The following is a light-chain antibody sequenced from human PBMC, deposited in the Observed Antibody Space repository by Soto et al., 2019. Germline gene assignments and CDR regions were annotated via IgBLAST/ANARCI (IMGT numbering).Light chain of an antibody. J-gene: IGKJ1*01. CDR2: AAS. Sequence: DIQMTQSPSSLSASVGDRVTITCRASQSISSYLNWYQQKPGKAPKLLIYAASSLQSGVPSRFSGSGSGTDFTPTISSLQPEDFATYYCHQNYSTPRTFGQGTKVDIK. CDR1: QSISSY. V-gene: IGKV1-39*01. CDR3: HQNYSTPRT.